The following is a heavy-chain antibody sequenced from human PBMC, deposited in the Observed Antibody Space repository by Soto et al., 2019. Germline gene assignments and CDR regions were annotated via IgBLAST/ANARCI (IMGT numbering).Heavy chain of an antibody. D-gene: IGHD3-10*01. Sequence: PGGSLRLSCAAFGFTFTFYAMSWVRQAPGKGLQWVSGITGSGDITYYADSVKGRFTISRDNSKNTLYLQLNSLRTEDTAEYYCAKPYYHGSGTYVGFDYWGQGTPVTVSS. V-gene: IGHV3-23*01. CDR2: ITGSGDIT. CDR1: GFTFTFYA. J-gene: IGHJ4*02. CDR3: AKPYYHGSGTYVGFDY.